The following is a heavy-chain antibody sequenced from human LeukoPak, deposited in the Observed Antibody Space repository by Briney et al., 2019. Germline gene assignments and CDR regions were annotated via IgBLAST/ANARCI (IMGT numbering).Heavy chain of an antibody. D-gene: IGHD3-3*01. CDR3: ARAIGNDFWSGYWPAYYYGMDV. J-gene: IGHJ6*02. Sequence: ASVKVSCKASGYTFTSYGISWVRQAPGQGLEWMGWISAYNGNTNYAQKLQGRVTMTTDTSTSTACMELRSLRSDDTAVYYCARAIGNDFWSGYWPAYYYGMDVWGQGTTVTVSS. V-gene: IGHV1-18*01. CDR1: GYTFTSYG. CDR2: ISAYNGNT.